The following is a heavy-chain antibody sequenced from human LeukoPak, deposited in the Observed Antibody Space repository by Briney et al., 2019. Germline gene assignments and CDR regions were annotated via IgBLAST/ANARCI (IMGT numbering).Heavy chain of an antibody. CDR3: AKVSEGDSGSRYRPLDF. CDR1: GFILSTYC. J-gene: IGHJ4*02. V-gene: IGHV3-7*03. D-gene: IGHD3-10*01. Sequence: PGGSLRLSCAASGFILSTYCMTWVRQGPGKGLEWVANIKQDGTGIYYSDSVEGRFTISRDNANNSLYLQMNGLRADDTAIYYCAKVSEGDSGSRYRPLDFWGQGTLVTVSS. CDR2: IKQDGTGI.